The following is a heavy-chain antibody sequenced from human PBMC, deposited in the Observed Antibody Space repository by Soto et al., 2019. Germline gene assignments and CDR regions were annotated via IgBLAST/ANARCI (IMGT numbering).Heavy chain of an antibody. J-gene: IGHJ4*02. D-gene: IGHD6-19*01. CDR1: GFTFSSYA. V-gene: IGHV3-23*01. CDR3: AKDLIYGYNSGRPFDY. Sequence: EVQLLESGGGLVQPGGSLRLSCAASGFTFSSYAMSWVRQAPGKGLEWVSAIGGRGDSTYYAESVKGRFTISRDNSRDTLYLQMNSLRAEDTAVYYCAKDLIYGYNSGRPFDYWGQGTLVTVSS. CDR2: IGGRGDST.